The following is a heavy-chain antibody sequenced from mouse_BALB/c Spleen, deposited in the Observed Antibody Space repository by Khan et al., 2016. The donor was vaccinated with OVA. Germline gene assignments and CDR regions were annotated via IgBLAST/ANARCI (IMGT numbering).Heavy chain of an antibody. Sequence: EVQLQESGPGLVKPSQSLSLTCTVTGYSITSDYAWNWIRQFPGNKLEWMGYISYSGRTSYNPSLKSRISITRDPSKNQFFLRLNSLTTEETATYYCARSVTITTVVATDFDYWGQGTTLTVSS. V-gene: IGHV3-2*02. D-gene: IGHD1-1*01. J-gene: IGHJ2*01. CDR2: ISYSGRT. CDR1: GYSITSDYA. CDR3: ARSVTITTVVATDFDY.